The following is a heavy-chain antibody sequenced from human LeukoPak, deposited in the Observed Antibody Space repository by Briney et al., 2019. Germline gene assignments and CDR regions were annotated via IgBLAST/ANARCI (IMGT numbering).Heavy chain of an antibody. D-gene: IGHD5-18*01. J-gene: IGHJ3*02. CDR3: ARHFSGYSYLGRAFDI. CDR1: GGSISSSNW. CDR2: IYYSGST. V-gene: IGHV4-39*01. Sequence: SETLSLTCAVSGGSISSSNWWSWVRQPPGKGLEWIGSIYYSGSTYYNPSLKSRVTISVDTSKNQFSLKLSSVTAADTAVYYCARHFSGYSYLGRAFDIWGQGTMVTVSS.